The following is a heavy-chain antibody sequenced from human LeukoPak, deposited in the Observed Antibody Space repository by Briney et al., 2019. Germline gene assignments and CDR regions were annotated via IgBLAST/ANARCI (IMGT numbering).Heavy chain of an antibody. CDR1: GYSFTAYY. CDR2: INPNSGGT. Sequence: GASVKVSCKASGYSFTAYYMRWVRQAPGQGLEWMGWINPNSGGTNYAQKLQGRVTMTTDTSTSTAYMELRSLRSDDTAVYYCAREKGRYRIQLWPIDYWGQGTLVTVSS. D-gene: IGHD5-18*01. J-gene: IGHJ4*02. V-gene: IGHV1-2*02. CDR3: AREKGRYRIQLWPIDY.